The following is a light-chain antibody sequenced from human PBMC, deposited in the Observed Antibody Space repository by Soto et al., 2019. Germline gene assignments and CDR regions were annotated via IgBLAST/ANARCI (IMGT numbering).Light chain of an antibody. Sequence: EIVLTQSPDTLSLSPGERATLSCRASQTVSSNLAWYQQKPGQAPRLLIYGASTRATGIPARFSGSGSGTEFTLTISSLQSEDFAVYYCQQYNSWPRTFGQGTKVDI. CDR2: GAS. J-gene: IGKJ1*01. CDR3: QQYNSWPRT. CDR1: QTVSSN. V-gene: IGKV3D-15*01.